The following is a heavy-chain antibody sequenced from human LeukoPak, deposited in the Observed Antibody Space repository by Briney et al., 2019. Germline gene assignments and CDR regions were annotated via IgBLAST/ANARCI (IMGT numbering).Heavy chain of an antibody. CDR3: AKDDVDVVATTTYYYYYYGMDV. J-gene: IGHJ6*02. D-gene: IGHD5-12*01. CDR1: GFTFSSYA. V-gene: IGHV3-23*01. CDR2: ISGSGGST. Sequence: GGSLRLSCAASGFTFSSYAMSWVRQAPGKGLEWVSAISGSGGSTNYADSVKGRFTISRDNSKNTLYLQMNSLRAEDTAVYYCAKDDVDVVATTTYYYYYYGMDVWGQGTTVTVSS.